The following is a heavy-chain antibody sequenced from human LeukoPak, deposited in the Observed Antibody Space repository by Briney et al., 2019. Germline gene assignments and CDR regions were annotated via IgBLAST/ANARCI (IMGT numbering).Heavy chain of an antibody. CDR3: TTGVRDSSGYYNFDY. CDR1: GFTFSNAW. J-gene: IGHJ4*02. CDR2: IKSKTDGGTI. D-gene: IGHD3-22*01. V-gene: IGHV3-15*01. Sequence: GGSLRLSCAASGFTFSNAWMNWVRQAPGKGLEWVGRIKSKTDGGTIDDAAPVKGRFTISRDDSKNKLYLQMSRLETEDTAMYYCTTGVRDSSGYYNFDYWGQGTLVTVSS.